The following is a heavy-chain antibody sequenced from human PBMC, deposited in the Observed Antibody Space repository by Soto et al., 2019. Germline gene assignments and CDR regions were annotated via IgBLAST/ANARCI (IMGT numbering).Heavy chain of an antibody. J-gene: IGHJ4*02. CDR2: IFPGDSDI. CDR1: GYSFTTFW. V-gene: IGHV5-51*01. D-gene: IGHD2-15*01. Sequence: GVSLKISCKGSGYSFTTFWSGWVRQMPGKGLEWMGIIFPGDSDIRYSPSFQGQVTMSADKSISTAYLQWSSLKASDTAMYYCARRGYGGNEGYFDHWGQGTLVTVSS. CDR3: ARRGYGGNEGYFDH.